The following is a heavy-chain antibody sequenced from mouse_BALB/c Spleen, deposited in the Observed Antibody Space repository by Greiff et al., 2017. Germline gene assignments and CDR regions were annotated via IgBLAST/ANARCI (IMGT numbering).Heavy chain of an antibody. V-gene: IGHV2-6-7*01. Sequence: QVQLKESGPGLVAPSQSLSITCTVSGFSFTGYGVNWVRQPPGKGLEWLGMIWGDGSPDYNSALKSRLSISKDNSKSQVFLKMNSLQTDDTARYYSAVWDEDAMDYWGQGTSVTVSS. J-gene: IGHJ4*01. CDR1: GFSFTGYG. CDR2: IWGDGSP. CDR3: AVWDEDAMDY. D-gene: IGHD4-1*01.